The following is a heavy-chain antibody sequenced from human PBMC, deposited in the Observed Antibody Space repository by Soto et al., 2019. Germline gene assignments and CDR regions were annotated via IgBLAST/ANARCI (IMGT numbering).Heavy chain of an antibody. V-gene: IGHV4-34*02. J-gene: IGHJ4*02. Sequence: QVQLQQWGAGLLKPSETLSLTCAVYGGSFSDYYWSWIRQTPEKGLEWIGEVSHSGSTTYNPSLKDRVTIAIDTSKNKFSLTQNSVTAAHPAMYFCAKEEPASRHHDYWGQGNLVTVSS. CDR2: VSHSGST. CDR3: AKEEPASRHHDY. CDR1: GGSFSDYY. D-gene: IGHD1-26*01.